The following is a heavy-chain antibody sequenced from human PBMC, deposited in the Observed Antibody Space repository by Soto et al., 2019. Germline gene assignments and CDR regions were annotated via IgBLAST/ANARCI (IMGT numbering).Heavy chain of an antibody. CDR2: ISGSGGST. CDR1: GFTFSSYA. J-gene: IGHJ6*04. CDR3: AKGPGYSYGNGGYYYYGMGV. V-gene: IGHV3-23*01. D-gene: IGHD5-18*01. Sequence: GGSLRLSCAASGFTFSSYAMSWVRQAPGKGLEWVSAISGSGGSTYYADSVKGRFTISRDNSKNTLYLQMNSLRAEDTAVYYCAKGPGYSYGNGGYYYYGMGVWGKGTTVTVSS.